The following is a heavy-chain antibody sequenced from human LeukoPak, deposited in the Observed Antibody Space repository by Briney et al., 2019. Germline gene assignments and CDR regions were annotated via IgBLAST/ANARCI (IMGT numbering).Heavy chain of an antibody. CDR3: ARDSMRSYLDC. D-gene: IGHD3-16*02. V-gene: IGHV4-31*03. CDR1: GGSISSGGYY. Sequence: SHTLSLTCTVSGGSISSGGYYWSWIRQHPGKGLEWIGYIYYSGNTYYNPSLKGRVTLSVDTSINQFSLKLSSVTAADTAVYYCARDSMRSYLDCWGQGILVTVSS. CDR2: IYYSGNT. J-gene: IGHJ4*02.